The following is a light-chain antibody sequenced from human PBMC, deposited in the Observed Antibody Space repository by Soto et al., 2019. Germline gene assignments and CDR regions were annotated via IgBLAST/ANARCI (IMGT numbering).Light chain of an antibody. CDR1: QSVGSN. CDR2: GAS. V-gene: IGKV3-15*01. J-gene: IGKJ1*01. CDR3: QRYNDWPPWT. Sequence: DIVMTQSPATLSVSPGERATVSCRASQSVGSNLAWYQQKPGQAPRLLIHGASIRATGVPARFTGSGSGTEFTLTISGLQSEDLAVYYCQRYNDWPPWTFGQGTKVDIK.